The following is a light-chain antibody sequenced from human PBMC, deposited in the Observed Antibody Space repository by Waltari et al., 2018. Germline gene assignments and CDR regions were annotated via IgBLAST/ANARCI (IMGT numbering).Light chain of an antibody. Sequence: QSVLTQPPSVSAAPGQKVTISCSGSSPNIGGNYVAWYQHLPGAAPKLVIYDNDQRPSGIPDRFSGSKSGTSATLVITGLQTGDEADYYCGTWDRSRAAGVFGGGTKVTVL. V-gene: IGLV1-51*01. CDR2: DND. CDR3: GTWDRSRAAGV. J-gene: IGLJ3*02. CDR1: SPNIGGNY.